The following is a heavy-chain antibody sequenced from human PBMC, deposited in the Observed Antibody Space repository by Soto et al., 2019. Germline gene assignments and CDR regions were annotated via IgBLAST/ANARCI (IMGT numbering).Heavy chain of an antibody. CDR3: ARCIQQDYYYGMDV. D-gene: IGHD5-18*01. J-gene: IGHJ6*02. Sequence: QAQLVQSGAEVKKPGASVKVSCKASGYTFYSHSISWVRQAPGQGLEWMGRISSDNGNTRYAQKFRGRVTMATXTXSSTVYMELRNLRSDDTAVYYCARCIQQDYYYGMDVWGQGTTVTVSS. V-gene: IGHV1-18*01. CDR2: ISSDNGNT. CDR1: GYTFYSHS.